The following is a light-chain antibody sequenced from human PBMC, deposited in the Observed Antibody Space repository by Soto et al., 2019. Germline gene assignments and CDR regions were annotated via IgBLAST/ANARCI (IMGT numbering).Light chain of an antibody. V-gene: IGKV1-17*01. CDR1: KGMSNH. CDR2: AAY. CDR3: LQHNTYQYS. J-gene: IGKJ2*03. Sequence: DIPMTQSPSSLSASVGDRVTITCRASKGMSNHLGWYQRKPGKAPERLIYAAYSLEGGVPSRFSGSGSGTEFTLTISSLQTEDFATYYCLQHNTYQYSFGQVTKLEIQ.